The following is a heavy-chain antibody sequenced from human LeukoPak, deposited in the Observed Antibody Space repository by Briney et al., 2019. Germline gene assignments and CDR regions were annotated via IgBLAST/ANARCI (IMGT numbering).Heavy chain of an antibody. J-gene: IGHJ4*02. CDR3: ARDGRYFDWLSSYYFDY. Sequence: ASVKVSCKASGYMFTGHYMHWVRQAPGQGLEWMGRIIPILGIANYAQKFQGRVTITADKSTSTAYMELSSLRSEDTAVYYCARDGRYFDWLSSYYFDYWGQGTLVTVSS. V-gene: IGHV1-69*04. CDR2: IIPILGIA. CDR1: GYMFTGHY. D-gene: IGHD3-9*01.